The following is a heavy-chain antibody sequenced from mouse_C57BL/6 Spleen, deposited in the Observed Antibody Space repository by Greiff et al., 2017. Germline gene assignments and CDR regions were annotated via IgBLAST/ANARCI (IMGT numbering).Heavy chain of an antibody. CDR1: GFTFSDYG. CDR2: ISSGSSTI. J-gene: IGHJ2*01. D-gene: IGHD1-1*01. CDR3: ATSTVVANDYFDY. Sequence: EVQGVESGGGLVKPGGSLKLSCAASGFTFSDYGMHWVRQAPEKGLEWVAYISSGSSTIYYADTVKGRFTISRDNAKNTLFLQMTSLRSEDTAMYYCATSTVVANDYFDYWGQGTTLTVSS. V-gene: IGHV5-17*01.